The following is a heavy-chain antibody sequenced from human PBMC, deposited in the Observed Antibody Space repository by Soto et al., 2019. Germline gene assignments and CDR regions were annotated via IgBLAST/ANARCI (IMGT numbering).Heavy chain of an antibody. V-gene: IGHV4-39*01. CDR1: GGTISTRRYH. Sequence: PENLPHTKTVSGGTISTRRYHLCCVRQPPGKGLEWIGSIYYSGSTYYNPSLKSRVTISVDTSKNQFSLKLSSVTAADTAVYYCARHLVRLVRSEWFDPWGQGTLVT. J-gene: IGHJ5*02. D-gene: IGHD3-10*01. CDR2: IYYSGST. CDR3: ARHLVRLVRSEWFDP.